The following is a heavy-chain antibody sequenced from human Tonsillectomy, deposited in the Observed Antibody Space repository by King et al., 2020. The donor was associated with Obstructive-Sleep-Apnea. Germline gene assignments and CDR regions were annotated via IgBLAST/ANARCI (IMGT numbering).Heavy chain of an antibody. CDR2: IYYSGST. J-gene: IGHJ4*02. Sequence: QLQESGPGLVKPSETLSLTCTVSCGSVSSGSYYWSWLRQPPGKGLEWIGYIYYSGSTHYNPSLKSRVTISVDTSKNQFSLKLGSVTSADTAVYYCARVTTVSSYYFDYWGQGTLVTVSS. V-gene: IGHV4-61*01. D-gene: IGHD4-11*01. CDR3: ARVTTVSSYYFDY. CDR1: CGSVSSGSYY.